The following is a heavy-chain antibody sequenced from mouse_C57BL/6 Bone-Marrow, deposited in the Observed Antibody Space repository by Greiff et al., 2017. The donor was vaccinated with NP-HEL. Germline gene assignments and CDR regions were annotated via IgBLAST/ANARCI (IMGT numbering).Heavy chain of an antibody. Sequence: EVKLVESGGDLVKPGGSLKLSCAASGFTFSSYGMSWVRQTPDKRLEWVATISSGGSYTYYPDSVKGRFTISRDNAKNTLYLQMSSLKSEDTAMYYWARQTITTVVPYYYAMDYWGQGTSVTVSS. CDR2: ISSGGSYT. CDR1: GFTFSSYG. J-gene: IGHJ4*01. V-gene: IGHV5-6*01. CDR3: ARQTITTVVPYYYAMDY. D-gene: IGHD1-1*01.